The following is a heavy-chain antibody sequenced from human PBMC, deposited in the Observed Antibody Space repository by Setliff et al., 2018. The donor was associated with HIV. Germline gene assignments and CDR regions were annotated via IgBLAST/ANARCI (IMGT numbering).Heavy chain of an antibody. CDR3: ARLGRAIDDGGSSLRLDF. D-gene: IGHD2-21*01. CDR1: DDSFSNYD. CDR2: ISSSGTA. J-gene: IGHJ4*02. Sequence: LSLTCVVSDDSFSNYDWTWIRQSPGKALEWIGYISSSGTANYNPSLRSRVTISMETSNTRFSLWLRSATAADTATYFCARLGRAIDDGGSSLRLDFWGQGMLVTVSS. V-gene: IGHV4-4*09.